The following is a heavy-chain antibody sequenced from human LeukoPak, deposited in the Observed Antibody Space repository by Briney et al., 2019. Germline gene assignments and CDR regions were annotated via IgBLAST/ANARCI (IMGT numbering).Heavy chain of an antibody. D-gene: IGHD6-6*01. CDR3: ARGLAEYSSLRVGHNWFDP. V-gene: IGHV1-2*02. CDR1: GYTFTGYY. J-gene: IGHJ5*02. CDR2: INPNSGGT. Sequence: GASVKVSCKASGYTFTGYYMHWVRQAPGQGLEWMGWINPNSGGTNYAQKFQDRVTMTRDTSISTAYMELSRLRSDDTAVYYCARGLAEYSSLRVGHNWFDPWGQGTLVTVSS.